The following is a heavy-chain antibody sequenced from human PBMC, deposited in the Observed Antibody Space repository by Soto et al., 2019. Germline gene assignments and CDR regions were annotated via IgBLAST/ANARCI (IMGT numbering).Heavy chain of an antibody. D-gene: IGHD3-3*01. CDR3: ARGGVGPFEY. Sequence: SETLALTCTISGGSVSTYYWSWIRQPPGKALEWIGLTSYSGNTNYNPSLKSRVAMAVDTSKNQFSLTLTSVTAADTAVYYCARGGVGPFEYWGQGTLVTVSS. V-gene: IGHV4-59*02. CDR2: TSYSGNT. J-gene: IGHJ4*02. CDR1: GGSVSTYY.